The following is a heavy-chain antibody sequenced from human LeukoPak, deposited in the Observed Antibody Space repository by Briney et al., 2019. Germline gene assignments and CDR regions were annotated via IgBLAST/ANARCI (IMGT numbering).Heavy chain of an antibody. Sequence: PSETLSLACTVSGGSISSFFWSRIRQPPGKGLEWIGYIYYSGNTNYNPSLKSRVTISVDTSKNQFSLKVSSVTAADTAVYYCAREIGSSHSYGYRGWFDPWGQGTLVTVSS. D-gene: IGHD5-18*01. CDR1: GGSISSFF. J-gene: IGHJ5*02. CDR2: IYYSGNT. CDR3: AREIGSSHSYGYRGWFDP. V-gene: IGHV4-59*01.